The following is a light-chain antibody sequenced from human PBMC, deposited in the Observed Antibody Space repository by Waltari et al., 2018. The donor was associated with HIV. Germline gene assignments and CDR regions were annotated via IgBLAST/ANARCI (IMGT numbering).Light chain of an antibody. CDR2: DAV. Sequence: EVVMTQSPATLSVPLGERVTLSCRASLNVSTDLAWLQKKPGQAPTLVIYDAVTRAAAIPSRFRGSGSGTEFILTISSLQSDDVALYYCQQYNKWPPWTFGQGTKVQMK. CDR1: LNVSTD. J-gene: IGKJ1*01. V-gene: IGKV3D-15*01. CDR3: QQYNKWPPWT.